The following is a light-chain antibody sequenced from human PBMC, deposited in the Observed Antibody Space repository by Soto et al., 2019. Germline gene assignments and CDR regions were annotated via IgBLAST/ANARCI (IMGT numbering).Light chain of an antibody. CDR3: QQSYSTPFT. V-gene: IGKV3-20*01. CDR2: GAS. Sequence: EIVLTQSPGTLSLSPGERATLSCRASQSVSSSYLAWYQQKPGQAPRLLIYGASSRATGIPDRFSGSGSGTGFTLTISRLEPEDFATYYCQQSYSTPFTFGQGTKVDIK. J-gene: IGKJ1*01. CDR1: QSVSSSY.